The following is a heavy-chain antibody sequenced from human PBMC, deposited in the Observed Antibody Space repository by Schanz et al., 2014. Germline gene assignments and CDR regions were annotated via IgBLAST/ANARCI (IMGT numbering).Heavy chain of an antibody. CDR2: ISGSGRDT. J-gene: IGHJ4*02. CDR3: AASGYGDYGGLNY. Sequence: EVLLVDSGGGLVQPGGSLRLSCGASGFTFSAHAMSWVRQAPGKGPEWFSAISGSGRDTYYAASVKGRFTISRDNSKNSLFLQMNSLRSEDTALYFCAASGYGDYGGLNYWGQGTLVTVSS. D-gene: IGHD4-17*01. CDR1: GFTFSAHA. V-gene: IGHV3-23*04.